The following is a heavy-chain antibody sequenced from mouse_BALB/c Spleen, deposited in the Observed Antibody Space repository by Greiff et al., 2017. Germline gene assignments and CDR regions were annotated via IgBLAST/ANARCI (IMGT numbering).Heavy chain of an antibody. J-gene: IGHJ4*01. D-gene: IGHD2-14*01. CDR2: ISSGSSTI. Sequence: EVKLVESGGGLVQPGGSRKLSCAASGFTFSSFGMHWVRQAPEKGLEWVAYISSGSSTIYYADTVKGRFTISRDNPKNTLFLQMTSLRSEDTAMYYCARRNYRYDDGYAMDYWGQGTSVTVSS. CDR1: GFTFSSFG. CDR3: ARRNYRYDDGYAMDY. V-gene: IGHV5-17*02.